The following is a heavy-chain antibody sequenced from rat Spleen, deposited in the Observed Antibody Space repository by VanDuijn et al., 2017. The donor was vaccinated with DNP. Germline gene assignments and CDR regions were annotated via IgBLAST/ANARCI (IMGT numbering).Heavy chain of an antibody. J-gene: IGHJ1*01. V-gene: IGHV5-31*01. CDR3: ARDQGSPLWYFDF. D-gene: IGHD3-1*01. Sequence: EVQLVESGGDLVQPGRSLKLSCVASGFTFNNYWMTWIRQVPGKGLEWVASITSSGGSTYYPDSVKGRFTISRDNAKNTLYLQMNSLRSEDTATYYCARDQGSPLWYFDFWGPGTMVTVSS. CDR2: ITSSGGST. CDR1: GFTFNNYW.